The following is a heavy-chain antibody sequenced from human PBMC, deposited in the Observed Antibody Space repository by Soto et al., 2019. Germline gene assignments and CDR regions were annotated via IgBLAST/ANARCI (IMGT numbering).Heavy chain of an antibody. CDR1: GFTFSTYG. D-gene: IGHD1-26*01. Sequence: QVQLVESGGGVVQPGRSLRLSCAASGFTFSTYGMHWVRQAPGMGLEWVAVIWYDGSHKDYADSVKGRFTISRDNSKNTLYLQMNSRRVEDTAVYYCARAVGPFDYWGQGTLVTVSS. CDR3: ARAVGPFDY. V-gene: IGHV3-33*01. J-gene: IGHJ4*02. CDR2: IWYDGSHK.